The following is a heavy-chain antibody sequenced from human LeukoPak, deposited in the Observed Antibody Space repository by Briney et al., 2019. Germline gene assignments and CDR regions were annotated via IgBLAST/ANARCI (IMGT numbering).Heavy chain of an antibody. CDR2: IKKDGSEQ. D-gene: IGHD3-10*01. V-gene: IGHV3-7*04. J-gene: IGHJ3*01. CDR1: GFSFRDYW. Sequence: GGSLRLSCTASGFSFRDYWMNWVRQAPGKRPEWVANIKKDGSEQKYVDSVRGRFTISRDNTRDSLFLQMNGLRAEDTARYFCVRVPERNYNNPANGFFDFGGQGPRVPFFS. CDR3: VRVPERNYNNPANGFFDF.